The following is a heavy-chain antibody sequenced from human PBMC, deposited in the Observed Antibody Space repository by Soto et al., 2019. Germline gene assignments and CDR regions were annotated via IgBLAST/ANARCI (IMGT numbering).Heavy chain of an antibody. Sequence: LRLSCAASGFTFSSYAVSWVRQAPGKGLEWVSAISGSATNTYYADSVKGRFTISRDNSKNTLYLQMNSLRAEDTAVYYCAKDVMYSSSWYYFDYWGQGTLVTVSS. CDR3: AKDVMYSSSWYYFDY. CDR1: GFTFSSYA. V-gene: IGHV3-23*01. J-gene: IGHJ4*02. D-gene: IGHD6-13*01. CDR2: ISGSATNT.